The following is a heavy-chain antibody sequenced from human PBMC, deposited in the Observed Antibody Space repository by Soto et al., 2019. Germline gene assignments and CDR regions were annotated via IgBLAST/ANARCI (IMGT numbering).Heavy chain of an antibody. D-gene: IGHD5-18*01. J-gene: IGHJ4*02. CDR1: GFTFSTYG. V-gene: IGHV3-33*01. Sequence: QVQLVESGGGVVRPGKSLRLSCAASGFTFSTYGMHWVRQAPGKGLEWVAVIWYDGSNKYHGDSLKGRFTISRDNSKKNLYLQMNNLRAEDTAVYYCGRDGALGDTAVVDSWGQGTLVIVSS. CDR3: GRDGALGDTAVVDS. CDR2: IWYDGSNK.